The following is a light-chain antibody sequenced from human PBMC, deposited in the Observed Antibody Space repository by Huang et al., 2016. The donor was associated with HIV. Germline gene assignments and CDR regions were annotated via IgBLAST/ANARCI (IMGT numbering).Light chain of an antibody. V-gene: IGKV1-33*01. CDR1: QDITNY. CDR3: QQYHNLPPWT. Sequence: DIQMTQSPPSLSASVGDRVTIACQASQDITNYLNWFQQNPGKPPELLIYDASNLNTGVPSMFSGSGSVRDFTLTISSLQPEDIAIYYCQQYHNLPPWTFGQGTKVEIK. CDR2: DAS. J-gene: IGKJ1*01.